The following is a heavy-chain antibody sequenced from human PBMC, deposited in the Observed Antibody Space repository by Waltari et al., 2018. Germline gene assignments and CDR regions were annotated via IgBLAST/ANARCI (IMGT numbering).Heavy chain of an antibody. CDR2: IISDGTTT. CDR1: GYLFRTYP. Sequence: EVQLVESGGGLVQPGGSLRLSCATSGYLFRTYPRNWGRQAPGKWLEWVSFIISDGTTTHYADSVKGRFTISRDNAKNSLYLQMNSLRVEDSAVYYCVRDKGSSSWHAFDSWGQGILVTVSS. D-gene: IGHD2-2*01. V-gene: IGHV3-48*01. J-gene: IGHJ4*02. CDR3: VRDKGSSSWHAFDS.